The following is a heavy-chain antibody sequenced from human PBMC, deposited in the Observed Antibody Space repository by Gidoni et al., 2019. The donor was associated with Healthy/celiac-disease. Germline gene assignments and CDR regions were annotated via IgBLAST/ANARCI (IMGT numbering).Heavy chain of an antibody. CDR1: GGSISSSSYY. Sequence: QLQLQESGPGLVKPSETLSLTCTVSGGSISSSSYYWGWIRQPPGKGLEWIGSIYYSGSTYYNPSLKSRVTISVDTSKNQFSLKLSSVTAAYTAVYYCARQVPGIAAAGTQTPYTHYYMDVWGKGTTVTVSS. J-gene: IGHJ6*03. CDR3: ARQVPGIAAAGTQTPYTHYYMDV. V-gene: IGHV4-39*01. D-gene: IGHD6-13*01. CDR2: IYYSGST.